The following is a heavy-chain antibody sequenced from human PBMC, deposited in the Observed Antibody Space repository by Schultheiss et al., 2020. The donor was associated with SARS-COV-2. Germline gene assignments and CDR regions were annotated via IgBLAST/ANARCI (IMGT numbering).Heavy chain of an antibody. CDR1: GFTFSSYA. Sequence: GGSLRLSCAASGFTFSSYAMSWVRQAPGKGLEWVSAISGSGGSTYYADSVKGRFTISRDNSKNTLYLQMNSLRAEDTAVYYCAKDPARTVYYYMDVWGKGTAVTVSS. CDR3: AKDPARTVYYYMDV. CDR2: ISGSGGST. V-gene: IGHV3-23*01. D-gene: IGHD2-2*01. J-gene: IGHJ6*03.